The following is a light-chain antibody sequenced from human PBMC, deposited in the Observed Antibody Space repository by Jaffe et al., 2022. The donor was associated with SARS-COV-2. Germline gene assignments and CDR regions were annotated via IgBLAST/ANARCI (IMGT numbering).Light chain of an antibody. CDR3: GTWDSSLSAVV. CDR2: DNN. V-gene: IGLV1-51*01. Sequence: QSVLTQPPSVSAAPRQKVTISCSGSNSNIGKNFVAWYQQLPGTAPKLLIYDNNERPSGIPDRFSGSKSGTSATLGITGLQTGDEADYYCGTWDSSLSAVVFGGGTKLTVI. CDR1: NSNIGKNF. J-gene: IGLJ2*01.